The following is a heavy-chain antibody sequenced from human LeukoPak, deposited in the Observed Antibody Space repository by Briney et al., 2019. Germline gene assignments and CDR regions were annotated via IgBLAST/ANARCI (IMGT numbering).Heavy chain of an antibody. V-gene: IGHV1-69*05. J-gene: IGHJ3*02. CDR2: IIPIFGTA. CDR3: ARENHYYDSSGYYHDAFDI. Sequence: SVKVSCKASGGTFSSYAISWVRQAPGQGLEWMGGIIPIFGTANYAQKFQGRVTITTDESTSTAYMELSSLRSEDTAVYYCARENHYYDSSGYYHDAFDIWGQGTMVTVSS. CDR1: GGTFSSYA. D-gene: IGHD3-22*01.